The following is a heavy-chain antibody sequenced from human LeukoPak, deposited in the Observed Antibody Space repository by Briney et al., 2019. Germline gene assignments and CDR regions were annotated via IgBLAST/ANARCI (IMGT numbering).Heavy chain of an antibody. Sequence: GGTLRLSCAASGFTFSSYGMSWVRQAPGKGLEWVSAISGSGGSTYYADSVKGRFTISRDNSKNTLNLQMNSLRAEDTAVYYCAKGRNYYGSGTYMDVWGKGTTVTVSS. V-gene: IGHV3-23*01. CDR2: ISGSGGST. J-gene: IGHJ6*04. CDR1: GFTFSSYG. CDR3: AKGRNYYGSGTYMDV. D-gene: IGHD3-10*01.